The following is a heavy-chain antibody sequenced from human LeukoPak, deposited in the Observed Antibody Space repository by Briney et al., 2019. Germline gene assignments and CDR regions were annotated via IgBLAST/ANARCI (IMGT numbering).Heavy chain of an antibody. J-gene: IGHJ4*02. Sequence: SETLSLTCSVSGASLNSGGYYWSWIRQHPGKGLEWIGCTFYGGTTYYNPTLKSRVTISEDSPANQFSLRLSSVTAADTAIYYCARLYSGDSGYDRNYYFDYWGQGTLVTVSS. D-gene: IGHD5-12*01. CDR2: TFYGGTT. CDR1: GASLNSGGYY. CDR3: ARLYSGDSGYDRNYYFDY. V-gene: IGHV4-31*03.